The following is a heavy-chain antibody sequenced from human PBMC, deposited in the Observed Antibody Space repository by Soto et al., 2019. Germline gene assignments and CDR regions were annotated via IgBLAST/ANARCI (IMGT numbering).Heavy chain of an antibody. D-gene: IGHD3-3*01. J-gene: IGHJ6*02. CDR3: AREGFYGFLEWSYYYYGMDV. V-gene: IGHV4-30-4*01. CDR1: GGSISSGDYY. Sequence: SETLSLTCTVSGGSISSGDYYWSWIRQPPGKGLEWIGYIYYSGSTYYNPSLKSRVTISVDTSKNQFSLKLSSVTAADTAVYYYAREGFYGFLEWSYYYYGMDVWGQGTTVTVSS. CDR2: IYYSGST.